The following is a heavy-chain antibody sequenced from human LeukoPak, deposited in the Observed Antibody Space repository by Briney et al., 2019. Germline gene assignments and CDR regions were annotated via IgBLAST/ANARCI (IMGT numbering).Heavy chain of an antibody. CDR3: ALQIGLRAMS. D-gene: IGHD2-21*02. V-gene: IGHV4-59*08. CDR2: IYYSGST. J-gene: IGHJ4*02. CDR1: SGSISSHY. Sequence: SETLSLTCTVSSGSISSHYWSWIRQPPGKGLEWIGYIYYSGSTNYNPSLKSRVTISVDTSKNQFSLKLSSVTAADTAVYYCALQIGLRAMSWGQGTLVTVSS.